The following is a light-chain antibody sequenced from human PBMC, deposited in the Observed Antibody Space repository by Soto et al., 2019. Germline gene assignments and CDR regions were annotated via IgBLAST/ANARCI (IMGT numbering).Light chain of an antibody. Sequence: DIQMTPSPSSLSASVGARVTVTCRASPGIRNDLCWYQQKPGKAPKRLIYAASSLQSVVPSSFSGSGTYFPLSVTMTSSSVHPEDFAPYSCLQDNSYPRTFGQGTKLDSK. J-gene: IGKJ2*01. CDR1: PGIRND. V-gene: IGKV1-17*01. CDR3: LQDNSYPRT. CDR2: AAS.